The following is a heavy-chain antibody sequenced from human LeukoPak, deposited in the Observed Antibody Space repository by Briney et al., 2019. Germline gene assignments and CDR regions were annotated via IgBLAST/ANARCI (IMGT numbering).Heavy chain of an antibody. D-gene: IGHD2-8*01. Sequence: SVKVSCKASGGTFSSYAISWVRQAPGQGLEWMGGIIPIFGTADYAQKFQGRVTITADESTSTAYMGLSSLRSEDTAVYYCARDQRDGMVYASWFDPWGQGTLVTVSS. CDR3: ARDQRDGMVYASWFDP. J-gene: IGHJ5*02. V-gene: IGHV1-69*13. CDR2: IIPIFGTA. CDR1: GGTFSSYA.